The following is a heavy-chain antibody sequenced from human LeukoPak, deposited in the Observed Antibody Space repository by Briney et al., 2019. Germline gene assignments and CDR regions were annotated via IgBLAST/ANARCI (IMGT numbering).Heavy chain of an antibody. CDR2: INPNSGGT. D-gene: IGHD2-2*01. CDR1: GYTFTGYY. CDR3: ARICSSTSCVGY. V-gene: IGHV1-2*02. Sequence: ASVKVSCKASGYTFTGYYMHWVRQAPGQGLEWMGWINPNSGGTNYAQKFQGRVTMTRGTSISTAYMELSRLRSDDTAVYYCARICSSTSCVGYWGQGTLVTVSS. J-gene: IGHJ4*02.